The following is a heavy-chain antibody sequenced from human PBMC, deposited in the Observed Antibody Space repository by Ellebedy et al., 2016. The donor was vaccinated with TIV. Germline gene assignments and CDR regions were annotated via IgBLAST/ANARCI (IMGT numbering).Heavy chain of an antibody. V-gene: IGHV3-30*18. CDR2: ISYDGSNK. D-gene: IGHD3-9*01. J-gene: IGHJ6*02. CDR1: GFTFSSYG. Sequence: GGSLRLSXAASGFTFSSYGMHWVRQAPGKGLEWVAVISYDGSNKYYADSVKGRFTISRDNSKNTLYLQMNSLRAEDTAVYYCAKENDILRYFDLWYGMDVWGQGTTVTVSS. CDR3: AKENDILRYFDLWYGMDV.